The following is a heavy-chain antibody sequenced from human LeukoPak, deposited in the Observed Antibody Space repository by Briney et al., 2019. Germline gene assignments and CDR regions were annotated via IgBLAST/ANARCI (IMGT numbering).Heavy chain of an antibody. CDR3: ARTPRAFGRTLDY. CDR1: GGSFSGYY. V-gene: IGHV4-34*01. D-gene: IGHD3-10*01. J-gene: IGHJ4*02. Sequence: KTSETLSLTCAVYGGSFSGYYWSWIRQPPGKGLEWIGEINHSGSTNYNPSLKSRVTISVDTSKNQFSLKLSSVTAADTAVYYCARTPRAFGRTLDYWGQGTLVTVSS. CDR2: INHSGST.